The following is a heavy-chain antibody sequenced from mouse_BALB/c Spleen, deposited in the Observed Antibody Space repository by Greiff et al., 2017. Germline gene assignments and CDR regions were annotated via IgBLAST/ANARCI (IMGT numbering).Heavy chain of an antibody. D-gene: IGHD1-1*01. CDR3: ARGYYGSSDYYAMDY. Sequence: VQLKESGPELVKPGASVKISCKASGYSFTGYYMHWVKQSHVKSLEWIGRINPYNGATSYNQNFKDKASLTVDKSSSTAYMELHSLTSEDSAVYYCARGYYGSSDYYAMDYWGQGTSVTVSS. V-gene: IGHV1-31*01. CDR1: GYSFTGYY. CDR2: INPYNGAT. J-gene: IGHJ4*01.